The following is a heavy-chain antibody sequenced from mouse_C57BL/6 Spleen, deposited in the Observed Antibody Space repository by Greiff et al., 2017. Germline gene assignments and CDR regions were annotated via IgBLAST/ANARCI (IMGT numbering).Heavy chain of an antibody. CDR2: IYPGDGDT. CDR3: ARRGYGNYDWYFDV. Sequence: QVQLQQSGPELVKPGASVKISCKASGYAFSSSWMNWVKQRPGKGLEGIGRIYPGDGDTNYNGKFKGKATLTADKSSRTAYMQLSSLTSEDSAVYFCARRGYGNYDWYFDVWGTGTTVTVAS. CDR1: GYAFSSSW. J-gene: IGHJ1*03. V-gene: IGHV1-82*01. D-gene: IGHD2-1*01.